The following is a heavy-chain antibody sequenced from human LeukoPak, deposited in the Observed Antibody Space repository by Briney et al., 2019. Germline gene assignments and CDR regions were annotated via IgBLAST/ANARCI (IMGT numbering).Heavy chain of an antibody. D-gene: IGHD6-19*01. CDR3: AREDCKSSCSTYYFDY. CDR1: VYTLTNNF. Sequence: GASVNVSCKASVYTLTNNFVHWLGQAPGQRLEWMGIIFSSGDTNYAPTFQGRVTVTRDTSTNTVYMELTSLRSEDTAVYYCAREDCKSSCSTYYFDYWGQGTLVTVSS. V-gene: IGHV1-46*01. J-gene: IGHJ4*02. CDR2: IFSSGDT.